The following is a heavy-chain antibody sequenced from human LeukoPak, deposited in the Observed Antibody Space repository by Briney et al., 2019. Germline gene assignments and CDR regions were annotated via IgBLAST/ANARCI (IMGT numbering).Heavy chain of an antibody. CDR2: IKQDGSEK. Sequence: GGSLRLSCAASGFTFSSYWMSWVRQAPGKGLEWVANIKQDGSEKYYVDSVKGRFTISRDNAKNSLYLQMNSLRAEDTAVYYCARRPYYDFWSGYFFYYYYYYIDVWGKGTTVTVSS. V-gene: IGHV3-7*01. CDR1: GFTFSSYW. D-gene: IGHD3-3*01. J-gene: IGHJ6*03. CDR3: ARRPYYDFWSGYFFYYYYYYIDV.